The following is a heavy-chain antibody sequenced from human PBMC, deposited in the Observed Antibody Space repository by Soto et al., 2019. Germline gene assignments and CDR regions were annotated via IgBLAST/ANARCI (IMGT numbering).Heavy chain of an antibody. V-gene: IGHV3-66*01. CDR2: IYSGGST. D-gene: IGHD6-13*01. Sequence: EVQLVESGGGLVQPGGSLRLSCAASGFTVSSNYMSWVRQAPGKGLEWVAVIYSGGSTYYADSVKGRFTISRDNSKNTLYIHMNSLRAEDTAVYYCARSNIAAAGTWCFAPWGQGTLVTVSS. CDR1: GFTVSSNY. J-gene: IGHJ5*02. CDR3: ARSNIAAAGTWCFAP.